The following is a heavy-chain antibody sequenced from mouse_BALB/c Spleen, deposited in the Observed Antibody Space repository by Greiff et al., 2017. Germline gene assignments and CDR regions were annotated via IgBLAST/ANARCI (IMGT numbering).Heavy chain of an antibody. J-gene: IGHJ4*01. CDR1: GFTFSSFG. D-gene: IGHD1-1*01. CDR3: ARSGGISFYYGSREAMDY. CDR2: ISSGSSTI. Sequence: EVMLVESGGGLVQPGGSRKLSCAASGFTFSSFGMHWVRQAPEKGLEWVAYISSGSSTIYYADTVKGRFTISRDNPKNTLFLQMTSLRSEDTAMYYCARSGGISFYYGSREAMDYWGQGTSVTVSS. V-gene: IGHV5-17*02.